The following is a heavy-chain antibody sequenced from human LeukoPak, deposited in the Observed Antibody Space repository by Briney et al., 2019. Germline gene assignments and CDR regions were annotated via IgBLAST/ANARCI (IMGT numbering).Heavy chain of an antibody. Sequence: TSETLSLTCGVSGGSITTTNWWTWVRQPLGKGLEWIGEVHLDGRTNYNPSLESRLTISVDLSENHISLRLTSVTAADTAVYYCAREGGFYRPLDYSGQGTLVTVSS. V-gene: IGHV4-4*02. CDR1: GGSITTTNW. CDR2: VHLDGRT. J-gene: IGHJ4*02. D-gene: IGHD3-3*01. CDR3: AREGGFYRPLDY.